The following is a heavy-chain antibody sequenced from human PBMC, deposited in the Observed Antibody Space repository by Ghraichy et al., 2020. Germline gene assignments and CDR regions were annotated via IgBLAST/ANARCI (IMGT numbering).Heavy chain of an antibody. Sequence: SCTVSGGSISSYYWSWIRQPPGKGLEWIGYIYYSGSTNYNPSLKSRVTISVDTSKNQFSLKLSSVTAADTAVYYCARHIDYGDYGWDYWGQGTLVTVSS. V-gene: IGHV4-59*08. CDR1: GGSISSYY. J-gene: IGHJ4*02. CDR2: IYYSGST. CDR3: ARHIDYGDYGWDY. D-gene: IGHD4-17*01.